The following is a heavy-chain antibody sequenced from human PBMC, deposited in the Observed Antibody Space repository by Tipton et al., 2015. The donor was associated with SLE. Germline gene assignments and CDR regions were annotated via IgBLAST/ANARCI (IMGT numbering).Heavy chain of an antibody. J-gene: IGHJ3*01. CDR3: VTSLGRWLQLSAFDF. D-gene: IGHD5-24*01. Sequence: LSLTCTVSGVSISGSSYYWDWIRQPPGKGPEWIGRITNSGNTYYTPSFQSRVTMSVDTSKNHFSLKLSSVTAADTAVYYCVTSLGRWLQLSAFDFWGQGTIVTV. V-gene: IGHV4-39*02. CDR2: ITNSGNT. CDR1: GVSISGSSYY.